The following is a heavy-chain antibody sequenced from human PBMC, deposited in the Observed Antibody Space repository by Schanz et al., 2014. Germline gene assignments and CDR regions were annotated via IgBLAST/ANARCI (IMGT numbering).Heavy chain of an antibody. CDR1: GGSFSGYY. CDR3: ARAARRTRVVPLYFDY. J-gene: IGHJ4*02. D-gene: IGHD2-2*01. V-gene: IGHV4-34*01. Sequence: QVQLQQWGAGLLKPSETLSLTCAVYGGSFSGYYWSWIRQPPGKGLEWIAEINHGGSTNYNPSLKSRVTISVDTSKNQFSLKLRSMTAADTAVYYCARAARRTRVVPLYFDYWGQGTLVTVSS. CDR2: INHGGST.